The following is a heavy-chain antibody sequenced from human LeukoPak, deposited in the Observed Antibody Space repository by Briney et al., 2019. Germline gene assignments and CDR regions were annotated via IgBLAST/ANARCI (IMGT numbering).Heavy chain of an antibody. V-gene: IGHV3-21*01. Sequence: PEGSLRLSCAASGFTFSSYSMNWVRQAPGKGLKWVSSISSSSSYIYYADSVKGRFTISRDNAKNSLYLQMNSLRAEDTAVYYCARDRVAAGSNSWFDPWGQGTLVTVSS. CDR3: ARDRVAAGSNSWFDP. D-gene: IGHD6-13*01. CDR1: GFTFSSYS. J-gene: IGHJ5*02. CDR2: ISSSSSYI.